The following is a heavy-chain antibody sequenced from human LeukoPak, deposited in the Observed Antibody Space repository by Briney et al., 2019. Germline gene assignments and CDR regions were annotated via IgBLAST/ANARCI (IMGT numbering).Heavy chain of an antibody. V-gene: IGHV1-24*01. CDR2: FDPEDGET. CDR3: AREQLVGATPHPYFDY. CDR1: GYTLTELS. J-gene: IGHJ4*02. Sequence: ASVKVSCKVSGYTLTELSMHWVRQAPGKGLEWMGGFDPEDGETIYAQKFQGRVTMTEDTSTDTAYMELSSLRSEDTAVYYCAREQLVGATPHPYFDYWGQGTLVTVSS. D-gene: IGHD1-26*01.